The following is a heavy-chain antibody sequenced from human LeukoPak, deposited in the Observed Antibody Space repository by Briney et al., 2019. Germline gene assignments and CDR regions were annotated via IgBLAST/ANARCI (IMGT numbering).Heavy chain of an antibody. CDR2: ISYTGST. Sequence: SQTLSLTCTVSGGSITSGGYYWSWIRQHPGKGLEWIGYISYTGSTYYNPSLKSRLTMSVATSKNQFSLKLSSVTAADTAVYFCATREVWGQGMLVTASS. J-gene: IGHJ4*02. CDR1: GGSITSGGYY. CDR3: ATREV. V-gene: IGHV4-31*03.